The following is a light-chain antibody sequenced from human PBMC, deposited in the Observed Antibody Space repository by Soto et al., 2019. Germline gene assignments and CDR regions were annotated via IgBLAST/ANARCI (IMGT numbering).Light chain of an antibody. CDR2: KAS. CDR1: QTISSW. J-gene: IGKJ4*01. V-gene: IGKV1-5*03. CDR3: QPYNNWPQRS. Sequence: DIQMTQSPSTLSGSVGDRVTVTCRASQTISSWLAWYQQKPGKAPKLLIYKASTLKSGVPSRFRGSGSFTEFTLTISGLQPDDFASYDCQPYNNWPQRSVGGGTNVDSK.